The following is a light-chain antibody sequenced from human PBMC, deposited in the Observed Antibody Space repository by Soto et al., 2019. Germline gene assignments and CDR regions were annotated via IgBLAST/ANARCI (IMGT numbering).Light chain of an antibody. CDR2: EDI. V-gene: IGLV2-14*01. J-gene: IGLJ2*01. CDR3: SSYTSGSTRV. CDR1: SSDVGGYKY. Sequence: QPVLTQPASVSGSPGQSITISCTGTSSDVGGYKYVSWYQQHPGKAPKLMIYEDINRPSGVSDRFSASKSGNTASLTISGLHAEDEADYYCSSYTSGSTRVFGGGTKLTVL.